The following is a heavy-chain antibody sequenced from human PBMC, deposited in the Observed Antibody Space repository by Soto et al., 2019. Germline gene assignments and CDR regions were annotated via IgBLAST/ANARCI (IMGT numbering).Heavy chain of an antibody. J-gene: IGHJ4*02. D-gene: IGHD6-6*01. CDR2: ISSSSSYI. CDR3: ARDHYSSSSGFDY. Sequence: EVQLVESGGGLVKPGGSLRLSCAASGFTFSSYSMNWVRQAPGKGLEWVSSISSSSSYIYYADSVKGRFTISRDNAKNSLYLQMNSLRAEDTAVYYCARDHYSSSSGFDYWGQGTLVNVSS. V-gene: IGHV3-21*01. CDR1: GFTFSSYS.